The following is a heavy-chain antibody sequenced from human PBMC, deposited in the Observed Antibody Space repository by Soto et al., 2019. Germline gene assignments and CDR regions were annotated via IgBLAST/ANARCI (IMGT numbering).Heavy chain of an antibody. D-gene: IGHD2-21*02. CDR2: IIPIFGTA. V-gene: IGHV1-69*13. CDR3: AREPFKYGGNSENYFDY. CDR1: GGTFSSYA. J-gene: IGHJ4*02. Sequence: GASVKVSCKASGGTFSSYAISWVRQAPGQGLEWMGGIIPIFGTANYAQKFQGRVTITADESTSTAYMQLSSLRSEDTAVYYCAREPFKYGGNSENYFDYWGQGTMVTVYS.